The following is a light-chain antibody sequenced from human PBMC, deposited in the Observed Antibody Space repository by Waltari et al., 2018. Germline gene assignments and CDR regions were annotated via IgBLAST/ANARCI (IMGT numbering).Light chain of an antibody. CDR3: QQYYSSPNA. V-gene: IGKV4-1*01. CDR1: QSVLYSSNNKNY. Sequence: DIVMTQSPDSLAVSLGERATIHCKSSQSVLYSSNNKNYLAWYQQKAGQPPKLLIDWASIRASGVPDRFSGSGSGTDFTLTISNLQAEDVAVYYCQQYYSSPNAFGQGTKLEIK. CDR2: WAS. J-gene: IGKJ2*01.